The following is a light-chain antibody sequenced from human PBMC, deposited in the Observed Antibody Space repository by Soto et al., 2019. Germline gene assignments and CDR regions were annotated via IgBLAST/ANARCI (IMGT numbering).Light chain of an antibody. CDR1: QSLVHSDGIAY. CDR3: LQGTHWPIT. V-gene: IGKV2-30*02. CDR2: KVY. J-gene: IGKJ5*01. Sequence: DVVMTQSPLSLPATLGQPASISCRSNQSLVHSDGIAYFSWFQQRPGRSPRRLIYKVYNRDSGVQARFSGSGSGTDFALKIRRVEAEDVGVYYCLQGTHWPITFGQGTRLEI.